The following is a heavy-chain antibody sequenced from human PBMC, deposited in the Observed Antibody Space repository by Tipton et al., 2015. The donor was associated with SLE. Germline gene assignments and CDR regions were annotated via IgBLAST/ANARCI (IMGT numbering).Heavy chain of an antibody. J-gene: IGHJ4*02. V-gene: IGHV4-59*12. D-gene: IGHD6-13*01. CDR1: GGSISSNY. Sequence: TLSLTCSVSGGSISSNYWIWIRQPPGKGLEWIGSIYYSGTSTYNPSLKSRVTMSLDSSKNQFSLKLTSVTAADTAVYYCARDVAAEFDYWGQGTLVTVSS. CDR3: ARDVAAEFDY. CDR2: IYYSGTS.